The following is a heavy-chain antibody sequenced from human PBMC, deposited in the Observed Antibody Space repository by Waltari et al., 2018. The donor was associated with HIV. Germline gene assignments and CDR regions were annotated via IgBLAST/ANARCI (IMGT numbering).Heavy chain of an antibody. Sequence: QVQLQESGPGLVKPSETLSLTCTVSGGSISSYYWSWIRQPPGKGLEWIGYIYYSGSTNYNPSFKSRFTVSVDTSKNQFSLKLSSGTAADTAVYYCASSSGSYYYYYGMDVWGQGTTVTVSS. CDR1: GGSISSYY. CDR2: IYYSGST. D-gene: IGHD1-26*01. V-gene: IGHV4-59*01. CDR3: ASSSGSYYYYYGMDV. J-gene: IGHJ6*02.